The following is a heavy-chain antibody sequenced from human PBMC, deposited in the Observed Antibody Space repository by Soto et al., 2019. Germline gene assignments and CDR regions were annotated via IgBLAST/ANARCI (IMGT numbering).Heavy chain of an antibody. CDR3: ARVGAELGPYFDY. D-gene: IGHD3-16*01. Sequence: PSETLSLTCTVSGGSISSYYWSWIRQPPGKGLEWIGYIYYSGSTNYNPSLKSRVTISVDTSKNQFSLKLSSVTAADTAVYYCARVGAELGPYFDYWGQGTLVTVSS. CDR2: IYYSGST. V-gene: IGHV4-59*01. J-gene: IGHJ4*02. CDR1: GGSISSYY.